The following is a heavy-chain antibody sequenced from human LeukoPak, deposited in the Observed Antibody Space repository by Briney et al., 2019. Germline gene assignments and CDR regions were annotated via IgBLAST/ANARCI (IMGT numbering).Heavy chain of an antibody. CDR3: ARDYYGGDYFDY. Sequence: PGGSLRLSCAASGFTFSRHDMHWVRQVPGKGLEWVSGIGTAGNTYYPGSVKGRFTISRDNAKNSLSLQMNSLRAEDTAVYYCARDYYGGDYFDYWGQGTLVTVSS. CDR2: IGTAGNT. J-gene: IGHJ4*02. CDR1: GFTFSRHD. V-gene: IGHV3-13*01. D-gene: IGHD3-10*01.